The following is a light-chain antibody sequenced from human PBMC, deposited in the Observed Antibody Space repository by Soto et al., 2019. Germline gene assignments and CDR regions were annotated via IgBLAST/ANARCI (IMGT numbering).Light chain of an antibody. J-gene: IGKJ4*01. CDR2: GAS. CDR1: QSVNSR. V-gene: IGKV3-15*01. Sequence: EIVMTQSPATLPVSPGERATFSCRASQSVNSRLAWYQQNPGQAPRLLIYGASTRATGVPARFSGSGSGTEFTLTINSLQSEDVAVYYCQQYDNCPRTFGGGTKVEIK. CDR3: QQYDNCPRT.